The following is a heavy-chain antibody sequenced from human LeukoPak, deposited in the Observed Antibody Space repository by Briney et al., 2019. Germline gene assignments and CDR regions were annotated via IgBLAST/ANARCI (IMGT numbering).Heavy chain of an antibody. CDR2: ISYNGGKK. CDR3: ARQEARNYYYEGLDY. Sequence: GGSLRLSCTASGFRFSGYAIHWVRQAPGKGLEWVASISYNGGKKDYADSVKGRFTIDRDNSKNTVCLQTNSLRPDDTAIYSCARQEARNYYYEGLDYWGQGNLVTVSS. V-gene: IGHV3-30*04. J-gene: IGHJ4*02. CDR1: GFRFSGYA. D-gene: IGHD3-22*01.